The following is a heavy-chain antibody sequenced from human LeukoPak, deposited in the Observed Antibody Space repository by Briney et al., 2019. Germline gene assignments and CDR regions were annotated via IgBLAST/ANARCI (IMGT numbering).Heavy chain of an antibody. Sequence: SGGSLRLSCVGSGFTFSTYTMHWVRQAPGKGLEWLSSIGSGSSYMYYGDSVKGRFTISRDNAKNSLYLQMNSLRAEDTAVYYCATSHIDSSGSFDFWGLGTLVTVSS. CDR3: ATSHIDSSGSFDF. D-gene: IGHD3-22*01. CDR2: IGSGSSYM. V-gene: IGHV3-21*06. CDR1: GFTFSTYT. J-gene: IGHJ4*02.